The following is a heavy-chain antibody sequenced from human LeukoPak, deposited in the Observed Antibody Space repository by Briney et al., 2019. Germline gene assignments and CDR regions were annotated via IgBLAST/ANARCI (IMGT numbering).Heavy chain of an antibody. CDR3: ARDKGDGYNCAGGFDY. CDR2: IYYSGST. D-gene: IGHD5-12*01. CDR1: GGSISSYY. Sequence: SETLSLTCTVSGGSISSYYWSWIRQPPGKGLEWIGYIYYSGSTNYNPSLKSRVTISVDTSKNQFSLKLSSVTAADTAVYYCARDKGDGYNCAGGFDYWGQGTLVTVSS. J-gene: IGHJ4*02. V-gene: IGHV4-59*01.